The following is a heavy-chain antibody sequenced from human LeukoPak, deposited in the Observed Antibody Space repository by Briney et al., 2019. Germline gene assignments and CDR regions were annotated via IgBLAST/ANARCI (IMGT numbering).Heavy chain of an antibody. CDR2: ISHDGRNT. D-gene: IGHD3-10*01. CDR3: AKDIYGSGTYLGTLDD. V-gene: IGHV3-30*18. J-gene: IGHJ4*02. CDR1: GFIFRSYA. Sequence: PGGSLRLSCEASGFIFRSYAMHWVRQAPGKGLEWVAAISHDGRNTYYAENLEGRLTISRDNSKSSLFLQMNRLRAEDAAVYWSAKDIYGSGTYLGTLDDWGQGTLVAVSS.